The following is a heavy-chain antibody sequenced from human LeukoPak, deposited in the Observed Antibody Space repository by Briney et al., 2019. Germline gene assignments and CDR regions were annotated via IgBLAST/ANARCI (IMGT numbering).Heavy chain of an antibody. V-gene: IGHV4-38-2*01. CDR1: GYSISRGYY. CDR2: VHESGSS. J-gene: IGHJ4*02. CDR3: VRSEVGDFDS. D-gene: IGHD1-26*01. Sequence: PSGTLSLTCEVSGYSISRGYYWGWVRQPPGKRPQWIGSVHESGSSYYNPSLRSRVSISLDTSQNQFSLTLTSVTAADSAIYYCVRSEVGDFDSWGQGTLVTVSS.